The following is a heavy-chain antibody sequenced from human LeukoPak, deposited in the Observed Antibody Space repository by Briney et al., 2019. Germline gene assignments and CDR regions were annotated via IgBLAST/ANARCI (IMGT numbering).Heavy chain of an antibody. V-gene: IGHV3-23*01. D-gene: IGHD4-17*01. CDR1: GFTFDDYA. Sequence: GRSLRLSCAASGFTFDDYAMHWVRQAPGKGLEWVSAISNSGGSTYYADSVKGRFTISRDNSKNTLYLQMNSLRAEDTAVYYCAKVLALYGDYDYWGQGTLVTVSS. J-gene: IGHJ4*02. CDR2: ISNSGGST. CDR3: AKVLALYGDYDY.